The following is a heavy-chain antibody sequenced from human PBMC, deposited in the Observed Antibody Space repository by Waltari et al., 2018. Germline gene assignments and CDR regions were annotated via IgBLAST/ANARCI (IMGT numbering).Heavy chain of an antibody. CDR3: ARDSIRYYYYYGMDV. CDR2: IYTSGST. D-gene: IGHD4-4*01. Sequence: QVQLQESGPGLVKPSETLSLTCTVSGGSISSSYWSWIQQPAGKGLEWIGRIYTSGSTNYNPSLKSRVTISVDKSKNQFSLKLSSVTAADTAVYYCARDSIRYYYYYGMDVWGQGTTVTVSS. J-gene: IGHJ6*02. V-gene: IGHV4-4*07. CDR1: GGSISSSY.